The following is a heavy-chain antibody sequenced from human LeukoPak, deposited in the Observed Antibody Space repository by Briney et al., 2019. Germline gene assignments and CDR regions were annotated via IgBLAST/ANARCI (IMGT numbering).Heavy chain of an antibody. D-gene: IGHD3-3*01. CDR3: ARYHDFWSGYGIFDY. V-gene: IGHV3-48*03. CDR1: GFIFSSYE. Sequence: GGSLRLSCAASGFIFSSYEMNWVRQAPGKGLEWVSYISSSGSTIYYADSVKGRLSIFRDNAKNSLYLQMNSLRAEDTAVYYCARYHDFWSGYGIFDYWGQGTLVTVSS. CDR2: ISSSGSTI. J-gene: IGHJ4*02.